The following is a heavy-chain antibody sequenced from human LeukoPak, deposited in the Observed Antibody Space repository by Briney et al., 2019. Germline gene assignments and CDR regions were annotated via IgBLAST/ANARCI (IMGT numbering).Heavy chain of an antibody. CDR1: VYTFTRYG. CDR2: ISAYNGNT. D-gene: IGHD5-18*01. Sequence: GAAVKDTCKASVYTFTRYGIRWLRQAPAHQLEWMGWISAYNGNTCYAQKLQGRVTMTTDTSPSTAYMELRSLRSDGSAVYYCARGSWILGYWGQGTRVTVSS. V-gene: IGHV1-18*01. J-gene: IGHJ4*02. CDR3: ARGSWILGY.